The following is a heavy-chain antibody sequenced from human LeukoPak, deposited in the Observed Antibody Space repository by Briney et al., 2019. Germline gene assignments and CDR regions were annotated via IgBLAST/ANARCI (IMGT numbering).Heavy chain of an antibody. V-gene: IGHV1-2*02. CDR3: ARDTTIEGY. J-gene: IGHJ4*02. CDR2: INPNSGGT. D-gene: IGHD2/OR15-2a*01. CDR1: GYTFTGYY. Sequence: ASVTVSFTSSGYTFTGYYMHWVRQAPGQGLEWMGWINPNSGGTNYAQKFQGRVTMARDTSISTAYMELSRLRSDDTAVYYCARDTTIEGYWGQGTLVTVSS.